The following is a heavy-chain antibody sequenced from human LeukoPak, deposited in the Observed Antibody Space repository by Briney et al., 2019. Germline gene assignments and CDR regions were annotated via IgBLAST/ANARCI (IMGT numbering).Heavy chain of an antibody. CDR3: VRGPGYPGGKLDY. D-gene: IGHD3-16*01. J-gene: IGHJ4*02. V-gene: IGHV3-53*01. CDR1: GFTVSINY. CDR2: IYSGGGT. Sequence: GGSLRLSCAASGFTVSINYMSWVRQAPGKGLEGVSLIYSGGGTYYADSVKGRFTISRDKSRNTLYLQMNSLRAEDTAVYYCVRGPGYPGGKLDYWGQGTLVTVSS.